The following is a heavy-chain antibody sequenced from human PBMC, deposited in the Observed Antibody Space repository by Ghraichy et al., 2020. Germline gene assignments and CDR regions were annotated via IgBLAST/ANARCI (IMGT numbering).Heavy chain of an antibody. CDR2: IYHSGST. D-gene: IGHD2-8*01. CDR1: GYSISSGYY. CDR3: ARDVYYETPGSRRFDAFAVN. J-gene: IGHJ4*02. Sequence: SETLSLTCAVSGYSISSGYYWGWIRQPPGKGLEWIGSIYHSGSTYYNPSLKSRVTISVDTSKNQFSLKLSSVTAADTAVYYCARDVYYETPGSRRFDAFAVNWGQGTLVTVSS. V-gene: IGHV4-38-2*02.